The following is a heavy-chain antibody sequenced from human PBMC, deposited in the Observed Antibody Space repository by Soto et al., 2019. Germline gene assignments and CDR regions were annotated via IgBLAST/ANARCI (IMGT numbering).Heavy chain of an antibody. J-gene: IGHJ6*02. V-gene: IGHV4-34*01. CDR3: ARGSRIRIPAARGRDYNYHGLDV. CDR1: GGSFSGYY. D-gene: IGHD2-15*01. Sequence: QVQLQQWGAGLLKPSETLSLNCAVYGGSFSGYYWSWIRQPPGKGLEWIGEINHRGSINYNPSLMSRVTMSVDTSKNQFSLKLNSVTAADTAVFYCARGSRIRIPAARGRDYNYHGLDVWGQGTAVTVSS. CDR2: INHRGSI.